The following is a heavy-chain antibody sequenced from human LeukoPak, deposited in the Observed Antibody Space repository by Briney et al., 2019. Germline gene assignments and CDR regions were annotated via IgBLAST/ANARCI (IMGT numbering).Heavy chain of an antibody. J-gene: IGHJ4*02. CDR2: ISRGSDHI. Sequence: GGSLRLSCAASGFTFSSYAMNWVRQAPGKGLEWVSPISRGSDHIFYADSMKGRFTISRDNAKNSLYLQMNSLGTEDTAVYYCARPYDTRGYFPDYWGQGTLVTVSS. V-gene: IGHV3-21*01. CDR3: ARPYDTRGYFPDY. CDR1: GFTFSSYA. D-gene: IGHD3-22*01.